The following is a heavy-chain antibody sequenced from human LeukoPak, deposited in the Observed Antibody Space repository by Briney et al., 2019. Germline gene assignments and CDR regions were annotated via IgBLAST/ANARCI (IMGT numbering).Heavy chain of an antibody. V-gene: IGHV3-23*01. CDR3: AKDRVKFGVVISLSY. CDR2: IGAGDKYT. D-gene: IGHD3-3*01. CDR1: GFTLRNYA. Sequence: PGGSLRLSCAASGFTLRNYAMSWVRQAPGKGLEWVSSIGAGDKYTYYGDSVKGRFTISRDNSKNTLYLQMNSLRAEDTAVYYCAKDRVKFGVVISLSYWGQGTLVTVSS. J-gene: IGHJ4*02.